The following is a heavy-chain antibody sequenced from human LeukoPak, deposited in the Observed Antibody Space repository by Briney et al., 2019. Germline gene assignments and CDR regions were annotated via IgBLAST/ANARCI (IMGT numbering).Heavy chain of an antibody. D-gene: IGHD6-13*01. Sequence: PSETLSLTCTVSGDSIRSSSYHWGCIRQPPGKGLEWIGSIYYSGSTYNNRSLKRRLTISIDTSKNQFSLKLSSVTAADTAVYYCAKGIAAASVFDYWGQGTLVTVSS. CDR3: AKGIAAASVFDY. CDR2: IYYSGST. V-gene: IGHV4-39*07. CDR1: GDSIRSSSYH. J-gene: IGHJ4*02.